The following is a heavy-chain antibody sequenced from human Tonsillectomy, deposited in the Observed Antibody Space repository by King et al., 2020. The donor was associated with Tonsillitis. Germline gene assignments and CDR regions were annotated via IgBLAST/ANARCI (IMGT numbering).Heavy chain of an antibody. CDR3: ARDGARLASSNFYYYMDV. D-gene: IGHD3-16*01. CDR1: GFTYNNYG. J-gene: IGHJ6*03. Sequence: VQLVESGGGVVQPGRSLRLSCAASGFTYNNYGMHWVRRAPGKGLEWVAVIWYDGSNKYYADSVKGRFTNSRDNSKDTLSLRMNSLSAEDTAVYYCARDGARLASSNFYYYMDVWSKGTTVTVSS. CDR2: IWYDGSNK. V-gene: IGHV3-33*08.